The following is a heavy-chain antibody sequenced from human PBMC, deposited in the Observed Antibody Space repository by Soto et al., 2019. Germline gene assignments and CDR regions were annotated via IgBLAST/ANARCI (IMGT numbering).Heavy chain of an antibody. J-gene: IGHJ3*02. D-gene: IGHD3-3*01. V-gene: IGHV4-59*01. CDR3: ARYFWSGYTYDAFDI. CDR2: VYNSGST. Sequence: SETLSLTCAVSGGSISSNYWTWIRQPPGKGLEWIGNVYNSGSTNYNPSLKSRVTISVDTSKNPFSLKLSSVTAADTAVYYCARYFWSGYTYDAFDIWGQGTMVTVSS. CDR1: GGSISSNY.